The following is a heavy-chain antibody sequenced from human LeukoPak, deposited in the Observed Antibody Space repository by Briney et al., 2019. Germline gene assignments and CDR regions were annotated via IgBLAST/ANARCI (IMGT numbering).Heavy chain of an antibody. D-gene: IGHD6-19*01. CDR2: IYYSGST. V-gene: IGHV4-59*08. Sequence: SETLSLTCTVSGGSISSYYWSWIRQPPGKGLEWIGYIYYSGSTNYSPSLQSRATISVETSKNQFSLKLSSVTATDTAVYYCAASARLVLQESVYWGQGTLVTVSS. J-gene: IGHJ4*02. CDR3: AASARLVLQESVY. CDR1: GGSISSYY.